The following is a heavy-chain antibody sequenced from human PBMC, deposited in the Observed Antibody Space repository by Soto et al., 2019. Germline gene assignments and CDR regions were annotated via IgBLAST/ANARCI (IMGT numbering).Heavy chain of an antibody. CDR2: IYHSGST. J-gene: IGHJ2*01. V-gene: IGHV4-4*02. CDR3: ARDPPISQYYYDSSGYLRYFDL. Sequence: ASETLSLTCAVSGGSISRSNWWSWVSQPQGKGLEWIGEIYHSGSTNYNPSLKSRVTISVDKSKNQFSLKLSSVTAADTAVYYCARDPPISQYYYDSSGYLRYFDLWGRGTLVTVSS. CDR1: GGSISRSNW. D-gene: IGHD3-22*01.